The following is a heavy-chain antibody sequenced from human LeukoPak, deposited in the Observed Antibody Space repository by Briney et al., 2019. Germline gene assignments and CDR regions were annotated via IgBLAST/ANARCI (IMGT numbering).Heavy chain of an antibody. Sequence: ASVKVSCKASGYTFTSYYMHWVRRAPGQGLEWMGWINPNSGGTNYAQKFQGRVTMTRDTSISTAYMELSRLRSDDTAVYYCARLLRTTGTYYYYYMDVWGKGTTVTVSS. CDR3: ARLLRTTGTYYYYYMDV. CDR2: INPNSGGT. V-gene: IGHV1-2*02. J-gene: IGHJ6*03. CDR1: GYTFTSYY. D-gene: IGHD1-1*01.